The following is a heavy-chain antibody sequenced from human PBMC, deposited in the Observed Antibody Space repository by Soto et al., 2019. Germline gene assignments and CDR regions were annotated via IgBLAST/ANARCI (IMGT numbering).Heavy chain of an antibody. V-gene: IGHV4-34*01. Sequence: QVQLQQWGAGLLKPSETLSLTCAVYGGSFSGYYWSWIRQPPGKGLEWIGEINHSGSTNYNPSLKSRVTISVDTSKNPFSLKLSSVTAADTAVYYCARVLYYDILTGYSEDYWGQGTLVTVSS. J-gene: IGHJ4*02. CDR1: GGSFSGYY. CDR3: ARVLYYDILTGYSEDY. CDR2: INHSGST. D-gene: IGHD3-9*01.